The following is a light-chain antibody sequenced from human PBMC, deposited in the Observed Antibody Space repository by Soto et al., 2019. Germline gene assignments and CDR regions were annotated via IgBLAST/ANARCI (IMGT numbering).Light chain of an antibody. J-gene: IGKJ1*01. Sequence: DIVMTQSPDSLAVSLGERATINCKSSQSVLHSSNNRNYLAWYRQKPGQPPKLLIYWASTRESGVPDRFSGSGSETDFTLTISSLQAEDVAVYYCQQYYSTSATFGQGTKVEIK. V-gene: IGKV4-1*01. CDR3: QQYYSTSAT. CDR2: WAS. CDR1: QSVLHSSNNRNY.